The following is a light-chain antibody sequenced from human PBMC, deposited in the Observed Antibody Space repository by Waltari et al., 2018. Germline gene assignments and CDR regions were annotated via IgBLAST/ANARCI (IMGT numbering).Light chain of an antibody. CDR2: KDT. CDR1: ALPKQY. J-gene: IGLJ3*02. V-gene: IGLV3-25*03. Sequence: SYELTQPPSVSVSPGQTARITCSGDALPKQYAFWYQQKPGQAPVLIIDKDTQRPSGIPEQFSGSSSGTTVTMTISGVQAEDEADYYCLSADSSGTSKVFGGGTKLTVL. CDR3: LSADSSGTSKV.